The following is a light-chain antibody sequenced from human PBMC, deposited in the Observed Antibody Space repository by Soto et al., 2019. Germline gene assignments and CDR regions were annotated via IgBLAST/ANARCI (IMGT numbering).Light chain of an antibody. CDR3: QQYNTYWT. CDR1: QNINWY. J-gene: IGKJ1*01. V-gene: IGKV1-5*03. CDR2: EAA. Sequence: DSQMTQSPSTLSASVGDRVTITCRASQNINWYLAWYQQKPGKAPKLLISEAASLPRGVPSRFSGSGSGTEFTLTISSLQPDDFATYYCQQYNTYWTFGQGTKVDIK.